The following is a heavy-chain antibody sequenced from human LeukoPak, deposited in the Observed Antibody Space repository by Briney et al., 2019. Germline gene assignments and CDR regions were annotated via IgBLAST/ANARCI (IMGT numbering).Heavy chain of an antibody. CDR1: GGSISSSSYY. Sequence: KSSETLSLTCTVSGGSISSSSYYWGWIRQPPGKGLEWIGSIYYSGSTYYNPSLKSRVTISVDTSKNQFSLKLSSVTAADTAVYYCASTGPIEYYDSSGSYWYFDLWGRGTLVTVSS. CDR2: IYYSGST. V-gene: IGHV4-39*01. D-gene: IGHD3-22*01. CDR3: ASTGPIEYYDSSGSYWYFDL. J-gene: IGHJ2*01.